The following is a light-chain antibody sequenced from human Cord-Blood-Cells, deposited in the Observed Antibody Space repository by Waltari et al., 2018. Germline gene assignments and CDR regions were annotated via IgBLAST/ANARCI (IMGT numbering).Light chain of an antibody. CDR1: SSDVGGYNY. J-gene: IGLJ3*02. V-gene: IGLV2-14*01. Sequence: QSALTQPASVSGSPGQSITISCTGTSSDVGGYNYVSWYQQHPGKVPKLMIYGLSKRPSGVANRFSGSKSASTASLTISGRQAEDEADYYCSSYTSSSSLVFGGGTKLTVL. CDR2: GLS. CDR3: SSYTSSSSLV.